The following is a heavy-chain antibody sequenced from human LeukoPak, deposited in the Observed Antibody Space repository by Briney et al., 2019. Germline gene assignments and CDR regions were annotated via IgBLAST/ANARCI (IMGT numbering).Heavy chain of an antibody. CDR3: ARGGSSWYVVHPTEDY. J-gene: IGHJ4*02. Sequence: ASVKVSCKASGYTFTSYDINWVRQATGQGLEWKGWMNPNSGNTGYAQKFQGRVTMTRNTSISTAYMELSSLRSEDTAVYYCARGGSSWYVVHPTEDYWGQGTLVTVSS. CDR1: GYTFTSYD. V-gene: IGHV1-8*01. D-gene: IGHD6-13*01. CDR2: MNPNSGNT.